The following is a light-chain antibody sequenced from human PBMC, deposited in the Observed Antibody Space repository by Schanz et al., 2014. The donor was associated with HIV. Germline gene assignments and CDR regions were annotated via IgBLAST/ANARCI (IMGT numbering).Light chain of an antibody. J-gene: IGKJ5*01. CDR3: QQCYNAPPIT. Sequence: DIQMTQSPLSLSASVGDRVTITCRASQYISTYLHWYQQKPGKAPKLLIYAASTLQSGVPSRFAGSGSGTDFTLTISSLQPDDFATYYCQQCYNAPPITFGQGTRLEIK. CDR1: QYISTY. V-gene: IGKV1-39*01. CDR2: AAS.